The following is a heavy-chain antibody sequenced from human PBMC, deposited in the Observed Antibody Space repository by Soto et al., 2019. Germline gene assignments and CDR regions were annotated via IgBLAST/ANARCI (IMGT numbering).Heavy chain of an antibody. D-gene: IGHD3-10*01. CDR1: ALTASKNY. CDR3: ARGGSGSDWDYYGMDV. V-gene: IGHV3-66*01. CDR2: IYSGGTT. Sequence: EVQLVESGGGLAQPGGSLRLSCAGSALTASKNYMSWVRQPPGKGLEWVSVIYSGGTTYYADSVKDRFSISRDNSKSTLYLQMDNLRAGDTAVYYCARGGSGSDWDYYGMDVWGQGTTVTVSS. J-gene: IGHJ6*02.